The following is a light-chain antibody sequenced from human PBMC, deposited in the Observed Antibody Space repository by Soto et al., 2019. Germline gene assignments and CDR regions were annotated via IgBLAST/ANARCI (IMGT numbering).Light chain of an antibody. V-gene: IGLV2-11*01. J-gene: IGLJ1*01. Sequence: QSALTQPRSVSGSPGQSVTISCTGTSSDVGGYNYVSWYQLHPGKAPKLIIYDVSKRPSGVPDRFSGSKSGNTASLTISGLQAEDEAGYYCCSYAGIYHYVFGTGTKVTV. CDR3: CSYAGIYHYV. CDR2: DVS. CDR1: SSDVGGYNY.